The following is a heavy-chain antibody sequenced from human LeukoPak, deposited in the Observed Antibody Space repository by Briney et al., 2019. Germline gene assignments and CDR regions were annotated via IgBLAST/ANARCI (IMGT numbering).Heavy chain of an antibody. CDR3: ARAGGYYYDSSGYYPGLEPDY. CDR2: INPNSGGT. Sequence: SVKVSCKASGYTFTGYYMHWVRQAPGQGLEWMGWINPNSGGTNYAQKFQGWVTMTRDTSISTAYMELSRLRSDDTAVYYCARAGGYYYDSSGYYPGLEPDYWGQGTLVTVSS. D-gene: IGHD3-22*01. V-gene: IGHV1-2*04. J-gene: IGHJ4*02. CDR1: GYTFTGYY.